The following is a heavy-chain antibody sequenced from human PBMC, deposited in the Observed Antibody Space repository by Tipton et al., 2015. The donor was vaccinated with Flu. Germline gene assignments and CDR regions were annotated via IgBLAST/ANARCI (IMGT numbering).Heavy chain of an antibody. Sequence: SLRLSCAASGFTFRNSAMSWVRLAPGKGLEWVSTISGSGSNTYHADSVKGRFTISRDNSNNTLYLQMSGLRAEDTATYYCAKDLKGTLMIRGAIFEDWGQGALVTVSS. V-gene: IGHV3-23*01. CDR3: AKDLKGTLMIRGAIFED. CDR1: GFTFRNSA. J-gene: IGHJ4*02. D-gene: IGHD3-10*01. CDR2: ISGSGSNT.